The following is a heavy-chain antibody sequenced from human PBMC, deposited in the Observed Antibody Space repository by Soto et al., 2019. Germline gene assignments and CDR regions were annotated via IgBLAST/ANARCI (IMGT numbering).Heavy chain of an antibody. V-gene: IGHV4-30-4*01. CDR1: GGSISSGDYY. Sequence: SETLSLTCTVSGGSISSGDYYWSWIRQPPGKGLEWIGYIYYSGSTYYNPSLKSRVTISVDTSKNQFSLKLSSVTAADTAVYYCARAPNYDYVWGSYRTLYYFDYWGQGTLVTVSS. CDR2: IYYSGST. D-gene: IGHD3-16*02. J-gene: IGHJ4*02. CDR3: ARAPNYDYVWGSYRTLYYFDY.